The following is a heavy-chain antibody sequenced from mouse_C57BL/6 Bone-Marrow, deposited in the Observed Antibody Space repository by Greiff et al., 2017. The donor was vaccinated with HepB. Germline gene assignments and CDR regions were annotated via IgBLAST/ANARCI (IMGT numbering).Heavy chain of an antibody. Sequence: QVQLQQSGAELVMPGASVKLSCKASGYTFTSYWMHWVKQRPGQGLEWIGEIDPSDSYTNYNQKFKGKSTLTVDKSSSTAYMQLSSLTSEDSAVYYCARRYYGSPFYAMDYWGQGTSVTVSS. J-gene: IGHJ4*01. V-gene: IGHV1-69*01. CDR1: GYTFTSYW. D-gene: IGHD1-1*01. CDR3: ARRYYGSPFYAMDY. CDR2: IDPSDSYT.